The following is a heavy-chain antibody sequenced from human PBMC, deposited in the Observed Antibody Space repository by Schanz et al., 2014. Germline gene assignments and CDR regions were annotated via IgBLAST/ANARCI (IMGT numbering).Heavy chain of an antibody. J-gene: IGHJ4*02. D-gene: IGHD3-10*01. CDR1: GYTFTSDS. Sequence: QVQLVQSGAEVKKPGASVKVSCKASGYTFTSDSMHWVRQAPGQGLEWMGMINPSGGSTTYAQKFQGRVTMTRDTSTSTVYMELSSLGSEDTAVYYCARGRGFYDYWGQGTLVTVSS. CDR2: INPSGGST. CDR3: ARGRGFYDY. V-gene: IGHV1-46*01.